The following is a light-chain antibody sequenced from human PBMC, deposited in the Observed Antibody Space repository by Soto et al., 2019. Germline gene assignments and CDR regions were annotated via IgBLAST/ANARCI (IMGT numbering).Light chain of an antibody. J-gene: IGKJ5*01. CDR3: QQYANPQIA. Sequence: VLTQSPGTLSLSPGGSAALSCSASQPVSSDFLAWYWQKPGQAPRLLIYGVSSRASGIPDRFFACGAGTDFTLTINRLEPEDFAVYYCQQYANPQIALGQGTRRDI. CDR2: GVS. V-gene: IGKV3-20*01. CDR1: QPVSSDF.